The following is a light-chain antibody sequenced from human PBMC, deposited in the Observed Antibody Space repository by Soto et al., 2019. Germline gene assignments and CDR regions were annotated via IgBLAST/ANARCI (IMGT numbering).Light chain of an antibody. CDR1: SSDVGGSNG. V-gene: IGLV2-18*02. CDR2: DVS. J-gene: IGLJ1*01. Sequence: QSALTQPPSVSGSPGQSVAISCTGTSSDVGGSNGVSWYQRPPGTATKLIIYDVSNRPSGVPDRFSGSKSGNTASLIISWLQAEDEGDYYCSSYTSSSTYVFGTGTKVTVL. CDR3: SSYTSSSTYV.